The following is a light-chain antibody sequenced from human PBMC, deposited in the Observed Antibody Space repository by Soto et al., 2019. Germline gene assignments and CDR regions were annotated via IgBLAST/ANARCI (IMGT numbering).Light chain of an antibody. CDR1: SSDVGGCNY. V-gene: IGLV2-14*01. Sequence: QSALTPPASVSGSPGQSITISCTGTSSDVGGCNYVSWYQQHPGKAPKLMIYEVSNRPSRVSNRFSGSKSGNTASLTISGLQAEDEADYYCSSYTRSSTSYVFGTGTKVTVL. CDR2: EVS. J-gene: IGLJ1*01. CDR3: SSYTRSSTSYV.